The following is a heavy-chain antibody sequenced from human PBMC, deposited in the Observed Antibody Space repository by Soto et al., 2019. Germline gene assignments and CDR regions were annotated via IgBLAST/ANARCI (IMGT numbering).Heavy chain of an antibody. CDR2: IYSGGST. CDR1: GFTVSSNY. D-gene: IGHD6-19*01. V-gene: IGHV3-66*01. CDR3: GRVYIVAGTAGALDI. Sequence: GGSLRLSCAASGFTVSSNYMSWVRQAPGKGLEWVSVIYSGGSTYYADSLKGRFTSSRDNSKNTLNLQMISLIAEDTAVYYCGRVYIVAGTAGALDIWGQGTRGTV. J-gene: IGHJ3*02.